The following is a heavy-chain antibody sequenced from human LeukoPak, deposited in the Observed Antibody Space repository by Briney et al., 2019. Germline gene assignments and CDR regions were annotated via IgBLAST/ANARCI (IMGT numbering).Heavy chain of an antibody. Sequence: GGSLRLSCAASGVSLSDYWMNCVRQAPGKGLEWVASIRPDGSEKYYVGSLRGRFTISRDDARNSLYLQMNSLRAEDTAVYYCAEGGYWGQGTLVTVSS. CDR2: IRPDGSEK. J-gene: IGHJ4*02. CDR1: GVSLSDYW. V-gene: IGHV3-7*01. CDR3: AEGGY.